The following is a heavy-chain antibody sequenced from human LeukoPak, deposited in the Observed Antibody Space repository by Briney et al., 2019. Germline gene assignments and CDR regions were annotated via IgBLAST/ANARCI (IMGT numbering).Heavy chain of an antibody. CDR2: IKQDGSEK. D-gene: IGHD3-3*01. V-gene: IGHV3-7*01. CDR3: PGTYYDFWSGYYHFDN. Sequence: GGSLRLSCAPSGFTFSSYWMSWVRQAPGKGLEWVANIKQDGSEKYYVDSVKGRFTISRDNAKNSLYLQMNSLRAEDTAVYYCPGTYYDFWSGYYHFDNWGQGTLVTVSS. J-gene: IGHJ4*02. CDR1: GFTFSSYW.